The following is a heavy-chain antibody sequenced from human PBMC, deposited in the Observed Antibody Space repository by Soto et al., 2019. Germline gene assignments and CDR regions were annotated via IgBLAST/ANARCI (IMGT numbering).Heavy chain of an antibody. CDR2: ISGSGGST. J-gene: IGHJ4*02. CDR1: GFTFSSYA. CDR3: ARAGGIAVPGSHLDY. Sequence: EVQLLESGGGSGQPGGSVRLSCATSGFTFSSYAMNWVRQAPGKGLEWVSAISGSGGSTNYADSVEGRFTISRDNSKNSLYLQMISLRAEDTAVYYCARAGGIAVPGSHLDYWCQATLGTVSS. D-gene: IGHD6-19*01. V-gene: IGHV3-23*01.